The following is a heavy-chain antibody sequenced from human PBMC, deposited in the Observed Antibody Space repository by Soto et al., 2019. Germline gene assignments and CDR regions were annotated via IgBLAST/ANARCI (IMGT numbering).Heavy chain of an antibody. V-gene: IGHV4-61*08. D-gene: IGHD3-22*01. Sequence: QVQLRESGPGLVKPSETLSLTCIVSGGSVSGGDHYWSWIRQPPGKGLEWIGYIYNSVSTNYNPALRSRVTMSLDTSMNQFSLNLSSVTAADTAVYYCARDGRDGYYVDYWGQGTLVTVSS. CDR1: GGSVSGGDHY. CDR2: IYNSVST. CDR3: ARDGRDGYYVDY. J-gene: IGHJ4*02.